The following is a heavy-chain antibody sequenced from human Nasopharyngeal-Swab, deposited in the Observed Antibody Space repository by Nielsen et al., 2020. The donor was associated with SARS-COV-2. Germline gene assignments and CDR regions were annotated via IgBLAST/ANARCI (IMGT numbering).Heavy chain of an antibody. J-gene: IGHJ5*02. CDR2: IYWDDDK. D-gene: IGHD1-26*01. V-gene: IGHV2-5*02. CDR3: AHRLVGATNNWFDP. CDR1: GFSLSTSGVG. Sequence: SGPTLVKPTQTLTLTCTFSGFSLSTSGVGVGWTRQPPGKALEWLALIYWDDDKRYSPSLKSRLTITKDTSKNQVVLTMTNMDPVDTATYYCAHRLVGATNNWFDPWGQGTLVTVSS.